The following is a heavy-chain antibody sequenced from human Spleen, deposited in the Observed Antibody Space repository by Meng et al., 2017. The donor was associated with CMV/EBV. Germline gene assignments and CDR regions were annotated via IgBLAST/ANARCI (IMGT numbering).Heavy chain of an antibody. J-gene: IGHJ3*02. CDR1: GFTFSSYW. CDR2: IKQDGSEK. V-gene: IGHV3-7*01. CDR3: ARSSGAAFDI. Sequence: GESLKISCAASGFTFSSYWMSWVRQAPGKGLEWVANIKQDGSEKYYVDSVKGRFTISRDNAKNSLFLQMNSLRAEDTAVYYCARSSGAAFDIWGQGTSVTVSS. D-gene: IGHD3-10*01.